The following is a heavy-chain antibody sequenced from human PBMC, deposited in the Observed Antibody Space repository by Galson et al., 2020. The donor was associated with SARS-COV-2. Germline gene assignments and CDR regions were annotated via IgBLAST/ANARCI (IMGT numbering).Heavy chain of an antibody. J-gene: IGHJ4*02. Sequence: GGSLRLSCAASGFTFSNFPMAWVRQAPGKGLEWVSVISISGSNTEYGDSVKGRFTMSRDNSQNTLWLQMNSLRVEDTAVYYCARERGVGNDGGYAYCGNGGQVIVVSVSS. CDR1: GFTFSNFP. V-gene: IGHV3-23*01. CDR2: ISISGSNT. D-gene: IGHD2-2*01. CDR3: ARERGVGNDGGYAYCGN.